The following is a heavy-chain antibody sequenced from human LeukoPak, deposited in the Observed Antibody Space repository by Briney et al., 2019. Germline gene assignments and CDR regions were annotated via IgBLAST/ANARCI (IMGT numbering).Heavy chain of an antibody. D-gene: IGHD1-26*01. J-gene: IGHJ4*02. Sequence: GGSLRLSCAASGFTFSSYWTSWVRQAPGKGLEWVANIKQDGSEKYYVDSVKGRFTISRDNAKNSLYLQMNSLRAEDTAVYYCAREGGRAFDYWGQGTLVTVSS. CDR1: GFTFSSYW. CDR2: IKQDGSEK. V-gene: IGHV3-7*01. CDR3: AREGGRAFDY.